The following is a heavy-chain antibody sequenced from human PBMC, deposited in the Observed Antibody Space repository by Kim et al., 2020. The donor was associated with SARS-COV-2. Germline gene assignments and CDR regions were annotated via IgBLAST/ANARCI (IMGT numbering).Heavy chain of an antibody. CDR2: IYHSGST. V-gene: IGHV4-4*02. CDR3: ARDLMYYYDSSGYRFFDY. CDR1: GGSISSSNW. Sequence: SETLSLTCAVSGGSISSSNWWSWVRQPPGKGLEWIGEIYHSGSTNYNPSLKSRVTISVDKSKNQFSLKLSSVTAADTAVYYCARDLMYYYDSSGYRFFDYWGQGTLVTVSS. J-gene: IGHJ4*02. D-gene: IGHD3-22*01.